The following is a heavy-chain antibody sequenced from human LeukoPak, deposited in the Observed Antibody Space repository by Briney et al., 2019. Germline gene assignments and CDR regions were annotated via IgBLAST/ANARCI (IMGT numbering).Heavy chain of an antibody. D-gene: IGHD3-22*01. CDR2: INPNSGGT. V-gene: IGHV1-2*02. CDR1: GYTFTGYY. CDR3: ARDIGVYYYDSSGFSVDY. J-gene: IGHJ4*02. Sequence: GASVKVSCKASGYTFTGYYMHWVRQAPGQGLEWMGWINPNSGGTNYAQKFQGRVTMTRDTSTSTVYMELSSLRSEDTAVYYCARDIGVYYYDSSGFSVDYWGQGTLVTVSS.